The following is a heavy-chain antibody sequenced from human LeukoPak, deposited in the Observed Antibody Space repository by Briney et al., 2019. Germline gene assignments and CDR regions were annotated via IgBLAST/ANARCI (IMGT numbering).Heavy chain of an antibody. CDR2: IYHSGSA. CDR3: AQDATTGDLTS. V-gene: IGHV4-38-2*02. CDR1: GYSISSGYY. D-gene: IGHD7-27*01. Sequence: PSETLSLTCTVSGYSISSGYYWGWIRQPPGKGLEWIGSIYHSGSAYYDPSLKSRVTISVDTSKNQFSLKLSSVTAADTAVYYCAQDATTGDLTSWGQGTLVTVSS. J-gene: IGHJ4*02.